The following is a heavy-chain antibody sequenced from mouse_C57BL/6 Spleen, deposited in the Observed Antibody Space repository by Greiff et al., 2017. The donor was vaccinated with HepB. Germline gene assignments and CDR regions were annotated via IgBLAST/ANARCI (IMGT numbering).Heavy chain of an antibody. V-gene: IGHV5-15*01. D-gene: IGHD2-4*01. CDR1: GFTFSDYG. CDR2: ISNLAYSI. J-gene: IGHJ1*03. CDR3: ARSYDYDGYFDV. Sequence: EVKLMESGGGLVQPGGSLKLSCAASGFTFSDYGMAWVRQAPRKGPEWVAFISNLAYSIYYADTVTGRFTISRENAKNTLYLEMSSLRSEDTAMYYCARSYDYDGYFDVWGTGTTVTVSS.